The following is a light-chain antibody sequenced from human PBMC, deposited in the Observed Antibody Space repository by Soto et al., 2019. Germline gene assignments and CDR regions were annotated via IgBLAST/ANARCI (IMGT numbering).Light chain of an antibody. Sequence: QSALTQPASVSGSPGQSITISCTGTSSDVGGHNYVSWYQQHSGEAPKLMISEVSNRPSGVSNRFSGSKSGNTASLTISGLQAEDEADYYCSSYTSSVTMVFGGGTKLTVL. CDR2: EVS. CDR1: SSDVGGHNY. CDR3: SSYTSSVTMV. V-gene: IGLV2-14*01. J-gene: IGLJ2*01.